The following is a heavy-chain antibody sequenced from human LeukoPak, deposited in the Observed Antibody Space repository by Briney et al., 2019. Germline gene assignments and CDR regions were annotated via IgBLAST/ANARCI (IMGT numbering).Heavy chain of an antibody. CDR3: ARACNYYYYGMDV. Sequence: SETLSLTCAVYGGSFSGYYWSWIRQPPGKGLEWIGYIYYSGSTYYNPSLKSRVTISVDTSKNQFSLKLSSVTAADTAVYYCARACNYYYYGMDVWGQGTTVTVSS. CDR1: GGSFSGYY. D-gene: IGHD2/OR15-2a*01. J-gene: IGHJ6*02. CDR2: IYYSGST. V-gene: IGHV4-30-4*08.